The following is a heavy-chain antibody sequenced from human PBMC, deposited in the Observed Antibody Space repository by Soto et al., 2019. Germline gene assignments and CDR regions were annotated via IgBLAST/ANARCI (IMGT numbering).Heavy chain of an antibody. CDR1: GFSLTTGRMG. D-gene: IGHD3-10*01. Sequence: SGPTLVNPTETLTLTCNVSGFSLTTGRMGVSWIRQPPGKALEWLAHIFSDAERSYSQSLQGRLTVSKVGFGSQVVLTMTNMDPVDTGTYFRVRMNADPYSSYYAMDVWGQGTTVTVSS. CDR3: VRMNADPYSSYYAMDV. CDR2: IFSDAER. J-gene: IGHJ6*02. V-gene: IGHV2-26*01.